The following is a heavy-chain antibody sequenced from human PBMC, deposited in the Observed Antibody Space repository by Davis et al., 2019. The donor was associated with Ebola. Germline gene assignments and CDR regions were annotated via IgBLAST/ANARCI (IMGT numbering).Heavy chain of an antibody. CDR2: ISGSGGST. CDR3: AKEGIAAAGPGWFDP. J-gene: IGHJ5*02. V-gene: IGHV3-23*01. CDR1: VITFSSYA. Sequence: GESLKISCTDSVITFSSYAMTWVRQAPGKGLERVSAISGSGGSTYYADSVKGRFTISRDNSKKTLYLQMNSLRAEDTAVYYCAKEGIAAAGPGWFDPWGQGTLVTVSS. D-gene: IGHD6-13*01.